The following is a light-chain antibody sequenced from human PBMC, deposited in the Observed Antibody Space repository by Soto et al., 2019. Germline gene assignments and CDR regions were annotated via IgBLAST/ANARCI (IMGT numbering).Light chain of an antibody. CDR2: SNN. Sequence: QSVLTHPPSASGTTGQRVTISCSGSSSNIGSNTVNWYQQLPGTAPKLLIYSNNQRPSGVPDRFSGSKSGTAASLAISGLQSEDEADYYCAAWDDSLNGWVCGGGTKLTVL. CDR3: AAWDDSLNGWV. V-gene: IGLV1-44*01. J-gene: IGLJ3*02. CDR1: SSNIGSNT.